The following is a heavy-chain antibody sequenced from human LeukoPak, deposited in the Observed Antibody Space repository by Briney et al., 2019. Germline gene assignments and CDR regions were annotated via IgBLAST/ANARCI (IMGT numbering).Heavy chain of an antibody. D-gene: IGHD2-2*02. J-gene: IGHJ4*02. CDR3: ARGGCNSASCYMAPFDY. V-gene: IGHV4-59*01. CDR1: GGSISSYY. Sequence: SETLSLTCTVSGGSISSYYWSWIRQPPGKGLEWIGYIYYSGSTNYNPSLKSRVTISVDTSKNQFSLKLSSVTAADTAVYYCARGGCNSASCYMAPFDYWGQGTLVTVSS. CDR2: IYYSGST.